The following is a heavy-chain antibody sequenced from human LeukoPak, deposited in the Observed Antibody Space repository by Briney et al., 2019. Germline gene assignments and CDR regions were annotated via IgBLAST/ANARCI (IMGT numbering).Heavy chain of an antibody. D-gene: IGHD3-3*01. CDR2: IYYSGST. CDR1: GGSISSYH. CDR3: ARAPYYDFWSGYYGGNWFDP. Sequence: SETLSLTCTVSGGSISSYHWSWIRQPPGKGLEWIGYIYYSGSTNYNPSLKSRVTISVDTSKNQFSLKLSSVTAADTAVYYCARAPYYDFWSGYYGGNWFDPWGQGTLVTVSS. J-gene: IGHJ5*02. V-gene: IGHV4-59*01.